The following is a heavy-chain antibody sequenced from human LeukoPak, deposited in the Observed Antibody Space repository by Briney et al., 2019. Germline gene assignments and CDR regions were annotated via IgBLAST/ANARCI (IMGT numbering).Heavy chain of an antibody. CDR2: IYYSGST. Sequence: PSETLSLTCTVSGGSISSSSYYWGWIRQPPGKGLEWIGSIYYSGSTYYNPSLESRVTISVDTSKNQFSLKLSSVTAADTAVYYCARGVRGRAFDIWGQGTMVTVSS. J-gene: IGHJ3*02. V-gene: IGHV4-39*07. CDR3: ARGVRGRAFDI. D-gene: IGHD3-10*02. CDR1: GGSISSSSYY.